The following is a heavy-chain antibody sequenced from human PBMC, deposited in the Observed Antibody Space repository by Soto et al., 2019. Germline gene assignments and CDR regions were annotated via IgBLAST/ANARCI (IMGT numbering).Heavy chain of an antibody. D-gene: IGHD3-3*01. Sequence: SETQSLTCAVYGGSFSGYYWSWIRQPPGKGLEWIGEINHSGSTNYNPSLKSRVTISVDTSKNQFSLKLSSVTAADTAVYYCARGKRRFLEPFDYWGQGTLVTVSS. CDR2: INHSGST. J-gene: IGHJ4*02. V-gene: IGHV4-34*01. CDR3: ARGKRRFLEPFDY. CDR1: GGSFSGYY.